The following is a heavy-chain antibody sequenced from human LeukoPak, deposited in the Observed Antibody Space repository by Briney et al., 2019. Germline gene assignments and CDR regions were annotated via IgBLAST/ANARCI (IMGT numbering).Heavy chain of an antibody. J-gene: IGHJ3*02. CDR2: ISSSSSYI. CDR1: GFTFSSYS. D-gene: IGHD4-17*01. Sequence: GGCLRLSCAASGFTFSSYSMNWVRQAPGKGLEWVSSISSSSSYIYYADSVKGRFTISRDNAKNSLYLQMNSLRAEDTAVYYCARRLRIDAFDIWGQGTMVTVSS. CDR3: ARRLRIDAFDI. V-gene: IGHV3-21*01.